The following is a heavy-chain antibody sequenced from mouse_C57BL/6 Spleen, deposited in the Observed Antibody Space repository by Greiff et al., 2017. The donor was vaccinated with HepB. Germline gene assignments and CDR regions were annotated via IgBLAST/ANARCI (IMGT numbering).Heavy chain of an antibody. J-gene: IGHJ4*01. CDR3: ARALDYYSSSYLMDY. V-gene: IGHV1-64*01. Sequence: QVHVKQPGAELVKPGASVKLSCKASGYTFTSYWMHWVKQRPGQGLEWIGMIHPNSGSTNYNEKFKSKATLTVDKSSSTAYMQLSSLTSEDSAVYYCARALDYYSSSYLMDYWGQGTSVTVSS. CDR1: GYTFTSYW. CDR2: IHPNSGST. D-gene: IGHD1-1*01.